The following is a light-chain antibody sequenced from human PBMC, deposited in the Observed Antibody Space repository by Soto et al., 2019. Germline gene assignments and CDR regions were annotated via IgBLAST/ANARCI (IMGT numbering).Light chain of an antibody. V-gene: IGKV1-27*01. Sequence: DIQMTQSPSSLSASVGDRVTMTCRASQSINNYLAWYQQKPGKVPKVLVYAASTLQSGVPSRFSGSGYGTDFTLTISNLQPEDAATYYCQKYYSDPPITFGQGTRLEIK. J-gene: IGKJ5*01. CDR3: QKYYSDPPIT. CDR2: AAS. CDR1: QSINNY.